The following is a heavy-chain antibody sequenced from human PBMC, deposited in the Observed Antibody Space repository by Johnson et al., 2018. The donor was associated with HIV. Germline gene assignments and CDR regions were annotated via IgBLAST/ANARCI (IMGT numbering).Heavy chain of an antibody. J-gene: IGHJ3*02. V-gene: IGHV3-7*01. CDR1: GFTFSSYW. Sequence: VQLVESGGGLVQPGGSLRLSCAASGFTFSSYWLSWVRQAPGKGLEWVATIRQVGSGKYCVDSVKARFTISRDNAKNSLYLQMNSLRAEDTAVYYCARPRRGMATNRDAFDIWGQGTMVTVSS. D-gene: IGHD5-24*01. CDR2: IRQVGSGK. CDR3: ARPRRGMATNRDAFDI.